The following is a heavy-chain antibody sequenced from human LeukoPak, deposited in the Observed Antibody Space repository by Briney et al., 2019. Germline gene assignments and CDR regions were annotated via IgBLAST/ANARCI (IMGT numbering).Heavy chain of an antibody. J-gene: IGHJ5*02. CDR1: GGSFSGYY. V-gene: IGHV4-31*11. CDR2: IYYSGST. Sequence: SETLSLTCAVYGGSFSGYYWSWIRQHPGKGLEWIGYIYYSGSTYYNPSLKSRVTISVDTSKNQFSLKLSSVTAADTAVYYCARDKTYYYDSSGYSVNWFDPWGQGTLVTVSS. D-gene: IGHD3-22*01. CDR3: ARDKTYYYDSSGYSVNWFDP.